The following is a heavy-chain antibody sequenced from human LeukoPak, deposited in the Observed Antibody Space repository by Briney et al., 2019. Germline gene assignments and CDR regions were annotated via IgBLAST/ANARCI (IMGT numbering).Heavy chain of an antibody. V-gene: IGHV1-2*02. Sequence: ASVKVSCKASGYTSTGHYMHWARQAPGQGLEWMGWINTNSGDRNSAQKFQGRVTMTRDTSISTVYMELSRLGPDDTAVYCCAREGWDQRDTAAFDHWGQGTLVTVSS. CDR3: AREGWDQRDTAAFDH. J-gene: IGHJ4*02. CDR2: INTNSGDR. CDR1: GYTSTGHY. D-gene: IGHD6-19*01.